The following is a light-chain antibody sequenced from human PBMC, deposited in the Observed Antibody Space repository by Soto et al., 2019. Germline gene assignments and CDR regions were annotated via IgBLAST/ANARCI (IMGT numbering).Light chain of an antibody. CDR2: AAS. CDR1: QDISSY. J-gene: IGKJ4*01. V-gene: IGKV1-9*01. CDR3: HQLNNYPST. Sequence: IQLTQSPSSLSASVGDRVTITCRASQDISSYLGWYQQKPGKAPKLLIYAASTLQSGVPSRFSGSGSGTDFTLTINSLQPEVFATYFCHQLNNYPSTFGGGTKVEIK.